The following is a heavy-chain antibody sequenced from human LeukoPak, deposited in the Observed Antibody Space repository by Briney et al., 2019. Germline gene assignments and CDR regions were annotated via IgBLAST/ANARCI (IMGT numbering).Heavy chain of an antibody. CDR3: ARDRSPGNFDY. CDR2: MSGSGART. J-gene: IGHJ4*02. Sequence: GGSLRLSCAASGFTFSSYAMSWVRQAPGKGLEWVSGMSGSGARTNYADFVKGRFTISRDNAKNSLYLQMNSLRAEDTAVYYCARDRSPGNFDYWGQGTLVTVSS. D-gene: IGHD3-10*01. CDR1: GFTFSSYA. V-gene: IGHV3-23*01.